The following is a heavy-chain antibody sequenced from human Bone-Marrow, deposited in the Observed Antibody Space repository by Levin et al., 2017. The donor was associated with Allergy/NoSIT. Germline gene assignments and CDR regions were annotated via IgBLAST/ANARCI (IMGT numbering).Heavy chain of an antibody. CDR3: ARGALSSSPYYFDY. CDR1: GFTFSSYG. D-gene: IGHD6-6*01. V-gene: IGHV3-33*01. CDR2: IWYDGSNK. J-gene: IGHJ4*02. Sequence: PGGSLRLSCAASGFTFSSYGMHWVRQAPGKGLEWVAVIWYDGSNKYYADSVKGRFTISRDNSKNTLYLQMNSLRAEDTAVYYCARGALSSSPYYFDYWGQGTLVTVSS.